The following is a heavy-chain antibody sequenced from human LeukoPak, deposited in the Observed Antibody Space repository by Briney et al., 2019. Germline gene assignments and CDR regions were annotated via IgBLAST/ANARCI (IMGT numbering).Heavy chain of an antibody. CDR2: IYTTGGT. CDR1: GGSISSNY. V-gene: IGHV4-4*07. Sequence: PSETLSLTCTVSGGSISSNYWSWIRQPAGKGLEWIGRIYTTGGTNFNPSLKSRVTMSVDTSKNQFSLKLRSVTAADTAVYYCARLGSSAMVTFNYWGQGTLVTVSS. D-gene: IGHD5-18*01. J-gene: IGHJ4*02. CDR3: ARLGSSAMVTFNY.